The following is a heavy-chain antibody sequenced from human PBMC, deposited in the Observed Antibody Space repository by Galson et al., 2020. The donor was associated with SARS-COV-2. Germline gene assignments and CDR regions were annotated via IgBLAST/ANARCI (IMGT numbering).Heavy chain of an antibody. CDR1: GFTSGDFA. CDR3: ARGGFPYYYYMDV. J-gene: IGHJ6*03. V-gene: IGHV3-49*03. CDR2: IRSRTYDGTT. Sequence: GKSLRPPCTVAGFTSGDFAMIWFRQPPGKGLEWVAFIRSRTYDGTTEYAASVKDRSTISRDDSKTVAYLQMNSLITEKTAVYYCARGGFPYYYYMDVWGKGTTVTVAS.